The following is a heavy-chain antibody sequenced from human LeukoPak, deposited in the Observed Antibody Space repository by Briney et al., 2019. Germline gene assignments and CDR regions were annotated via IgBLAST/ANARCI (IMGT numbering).Heavy chain of an antibody. CDR3: ARAQLYCRGSSCSPSWFDP. CDR2: IHYSGGT. V-gene: IGHV4-59*01. D-gene: IGHD2-15*01. Sequence: SETLSLTCTVSGGSINNYYWSWIRQPPGEGLEWIAYIHYSGGTNYNPSLKSRLTISVATSKNQFSLKVTSVTAADTAVYYCARAQLYCRGSSCSPSWFDPWGQGTLVTVSS. CDR1: GGSINNYY. J-gene: IGHJ5*02.